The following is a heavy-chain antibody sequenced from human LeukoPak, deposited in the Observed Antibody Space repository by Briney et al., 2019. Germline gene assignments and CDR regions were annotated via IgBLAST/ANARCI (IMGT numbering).Heavy chain of an antibody. CDR2: ITSGVGIT. V-gene: IGHV3-23*01. CDR1: GFTFSNFG. CDR3: AKGDYYDFDY. D-gene: IGHD3-10*01. Sequence: GGSLRLSCAASGFTFSNFGMNWVRQAPGKGLEWVSIITSGVGITYYADSVKGRFTISRDDSKNTLYLQMNSLRAEDTAVYYCAKGDYYDFDYWGQGTLVT. J-gene: IGHJ4*02.